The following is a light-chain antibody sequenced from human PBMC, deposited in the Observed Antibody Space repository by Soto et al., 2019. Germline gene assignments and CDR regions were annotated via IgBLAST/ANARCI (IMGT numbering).Light chain of an antibody. Sequence: EIVLTQFPGTLSLSPGERATLSCRASQNIDNFLVWYQQKPGQAPRLLIYDASKRATGIPARFSGSGSGTDFTLTISSLEPEDFAVYYCQQRYTLITFGPGTRWIS. J-gene: IGKJ3*01. CDR2: DAS. CDR1: QNIDNF. CDR3: QQRYTLIT. V-gene: IGKV3-11*01.